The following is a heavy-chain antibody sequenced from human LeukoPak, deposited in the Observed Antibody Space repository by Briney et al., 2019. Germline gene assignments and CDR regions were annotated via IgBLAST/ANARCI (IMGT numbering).Heavy chain of an antibody. D-gene: IGHD5-18*01. CDR1: GYTFTNYD. Sequence: ASVKASCKASGYTFTNYDINWVRQAPGQGLEWMGWINPNSGGTNYAQKFQGRVTMTRDTSISTAYMELSRLRSDDTAVYYCARDSFGYSYGFYYYYYYMDVWGKGTTVTVSS. CDR3: ARDSFGYSYGFYYYYYYMDV. J-gene: IGHJ6*03. CDR2: INPNSGGT. V-gene: IGHV1-2*02.